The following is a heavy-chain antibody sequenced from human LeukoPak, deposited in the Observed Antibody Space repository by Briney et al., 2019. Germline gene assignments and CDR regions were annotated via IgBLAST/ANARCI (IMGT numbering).Heavy chain of an antibody. V-gene: IGHV3-30-3*01. Sequence: GGSLRLSCAASGFTFSSYAMHWVRQAPGKGLEWVAVISYDGSNKYYADSVKGRFTISRDNSKNTLYLQMNSLRSEDTAVYYCARGAGYYDSSGYYYYWGQGTLVTVSS. CDR3: ARGAGYYDSSGYYYY. CDR2: ISYDGSNK. CDR1: GFTFSSYA. D-gene: IGHD3-22*01. J-gene: IGHJ4*02.